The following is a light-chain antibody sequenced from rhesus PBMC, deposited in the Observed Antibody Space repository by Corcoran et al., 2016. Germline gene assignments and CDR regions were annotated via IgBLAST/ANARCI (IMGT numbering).Light chain of an antibody. CDR1: QSLLHSNGNTY. CDR3: VQAIAFPYS. V-gene: IGKV2-72*01. J-gene: IGKJ2*01. Sequence: DIVMTQTPLSLPITPGEPASISCRSSQSLLHSNGNTYLHWYLQKPGPSPQLLIKGGSNRAFGVTDRFSGSGSDTDCTLKISKVGAEDVGVYYCVQAIAFPYSFGQGTKVEIK. CDR2: GGS.